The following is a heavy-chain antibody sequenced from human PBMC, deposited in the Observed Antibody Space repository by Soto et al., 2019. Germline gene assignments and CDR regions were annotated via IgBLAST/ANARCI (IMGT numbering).Heavy chain of an antibody. CDR1: GFTFSSYW. CDR2: INSDGSST. Sequence: GGSLRLSCAASGFTFSSYWMHWVRQAPGKGLVWVSRINSDGSSTSYADSVKGRFTISRDNAKNTLYLQMNSLRAEDTAVYYCAREGGSGLYYYYGMDVWGQGTTVTVSS. D-gene: IGHD3-10*01. J-gene: IGHJ6*02. V-gene: IGHV3-74*01. CDR3: AREGGSGLYYYYGMDV.